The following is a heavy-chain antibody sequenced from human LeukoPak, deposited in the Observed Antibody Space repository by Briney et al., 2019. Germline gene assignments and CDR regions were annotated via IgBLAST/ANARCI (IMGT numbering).Heavy chain of an antibody. Sequence: SETLSLTCTVSGGSISSCYWSWIRQPPGKGLEWIGYIYTSGSTNYNPSLKSRVTISVDTSKNQFSLKLSSVTAADTAVYYCARRFGEAEEYVYYYYMDVWGKGTTVTVSS. V-gene: IGHV4-4*09. CDR2: IYTSGST. J-gene: IGHJ6*03. CDR1: GGSISSCY. D-gene: IGHD2-21*01. CDR3: ARRFGEAEEYVYYYYMDV.